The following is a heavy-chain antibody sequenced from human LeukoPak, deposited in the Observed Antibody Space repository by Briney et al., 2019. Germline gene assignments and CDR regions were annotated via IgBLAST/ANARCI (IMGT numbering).Heavy chain of an antibody. D-gene: IGHD1-26*01. J-gene: IGHJ3*02. CDR2: ISGRDDSP. Sequence: PGGSLRLSCAASGFAFNFYAMTWVRQAPGKGLEWVSAISGRDDSPYYADSVKGRFTISRDNAKNSLYLQMNSLRAEDTAVYYCARALPSPLYSGSYADAFDIWGQGTMVTVSS. V-gene: IGHV3-23*01. CDR1: GFAFNFYA. CDR3: ARALPSPLYSGSYADAFDI.